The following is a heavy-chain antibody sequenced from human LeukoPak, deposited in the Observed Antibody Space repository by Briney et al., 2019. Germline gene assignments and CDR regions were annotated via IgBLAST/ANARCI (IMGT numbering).Heavy chain of an antibody. CDR2: INQDGRAK. Sequence: GGSLRLSCVVSGFTFSSYWMSWVRQAPGKGLEWVANINQDGRAKHYLDSVKGRFTISRDNTKNSLYLQINSLRAEDTTAYYCARDQVRLYYDSSGYFRNWFDPWGQGTLVTVSS. CDR3: ARDQVRLYYDSSGYFRNWFDP. V-gene: IGHV3-7*01. D-gene: IGHD3-22*01. J-gene: IGHJ5*02. CDR1: GFTFSSYW.